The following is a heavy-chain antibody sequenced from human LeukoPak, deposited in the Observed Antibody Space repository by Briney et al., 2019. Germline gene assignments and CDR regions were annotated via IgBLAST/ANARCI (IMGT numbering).Heavy chain of an antibody. CDR3: AKDQIAVAVFDY. J-gene: IGHJ4*02. CDR1: GFTFSSYA. D-gene: IGHD6-19*01. CDR2: ISGSGGST. Sequence: GSLRLSCAASGFTFSSYAMSWVRQAPGKGLEWVSAISGSGGSTYYADSVKGRFTISRDNSKNTLYLQMNSLRAEDTAAYYCAKDQIAVAVFDYWGQGTLVTVSS. V-gene: IGHV3-23*01.